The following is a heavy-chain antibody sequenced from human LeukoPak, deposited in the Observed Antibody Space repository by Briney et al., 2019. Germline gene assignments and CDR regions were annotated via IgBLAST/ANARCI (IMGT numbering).Heavy chain of an antibody. CDR1: GGSISSSSYY. CDR2: IYYSGST. CDR3: ARHLGLRYLNGFDP. D-gene: IGHD1-14*01. Sequence: SETLSLTCTVSGGSISSSSYYWGWIRQPPGKGLEWLGSIYYSGSTYYNPPLKSRVTISVDTSKNQFSLKLSSVTAADTAVYYCARHLGLRYLNGFDPWGQGTLVTVSS. V-gene: IGHV4-39*01. J-gene: IGHJ5*02.